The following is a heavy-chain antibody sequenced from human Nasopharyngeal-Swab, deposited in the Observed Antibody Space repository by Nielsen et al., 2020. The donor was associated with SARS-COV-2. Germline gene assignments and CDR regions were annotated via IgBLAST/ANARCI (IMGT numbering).Heavy chain of an antibody. V-gene: IGHV3-21*01. D-gene: IGHD3-10*01. J-gene: IGHJ6*03. CDR2: ISSSSSYI. CDR1: GFTFSSYS. CDR3: ARGQKGSGSYWSRSYFYMDV. Sequence: GESLKISCAASGFTFSSYSMNWVRQAPGKGLEWVSSISSSSSYIYYADSVKGRFTISRDNAKNSLYLQMNSLRAEDTAMYYCARGQKGSGSYWSRSYFYMDVWGKGTTVTVSS.